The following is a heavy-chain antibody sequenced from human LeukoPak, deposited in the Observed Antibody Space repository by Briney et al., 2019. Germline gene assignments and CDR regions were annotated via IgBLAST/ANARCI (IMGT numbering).Heavy chain of an antibody. D-gene: IGHD5-24*01. V-gene: IGHV1-46*01. Sequence: ASVKVSCKASGYTFTSYYMHWVRQAPGQGLEWMGIINPSGGSTSYAQKFQGRVTMTRDTSTSTVYMELSSLRSEDTAVYYCATGGTIRHVERWLQYYALDYWGQGTLVTVSS. CDR2: INPSGGST. J-gene: IGHJ4*02. CDR3: ATGGTIRHVERWLQYYALDY. CDR1: GYTFTSYY.